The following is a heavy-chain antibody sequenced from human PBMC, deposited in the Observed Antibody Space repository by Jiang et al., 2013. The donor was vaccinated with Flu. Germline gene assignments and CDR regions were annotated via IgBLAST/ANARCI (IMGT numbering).Heavy chain of an antibody. CDR1: GGTFSSYA. CDR2: IIPIFGTA. Sequence: GAEVKKPGSSVKVSCKASGGTFSSYAISWVRQAPGQGLEWMGGIIPIFGTANYAQKFQGRVTITADKSTSTAYMELSSLRPEDTAVYYCARSHYDFWSGYYRGWFDPWGQGTLVTVSS. V-gene: IGHV1-69*06. J-gene: IGHJ5*02. CDR3: ARSHYDFWSGYYRGWFDP. D-gene: IGHD3-3*01.